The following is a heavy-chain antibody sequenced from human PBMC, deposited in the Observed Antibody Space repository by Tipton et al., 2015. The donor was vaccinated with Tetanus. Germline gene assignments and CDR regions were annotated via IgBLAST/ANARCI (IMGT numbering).Heavy chain of an antibody. J-gene: IGHJ4*02. CDR1: GASIGSISYY. CDR2: VYYSGRT. Sequence: PGLVKPSETLSLTCTVSGASIGSISYYWSWIRQSPGKGLEWIGHVYYSGRTYYNPPLKSRVTISADMSKNQFSLKLTSVTAADTATYYCARMGFTYGQVVYWGQGTLVTVAS. D-gene: IGHD5-18*01. CDR3: ARMGFTYGQVVY. V-gene: IGHV4-30-4*01.